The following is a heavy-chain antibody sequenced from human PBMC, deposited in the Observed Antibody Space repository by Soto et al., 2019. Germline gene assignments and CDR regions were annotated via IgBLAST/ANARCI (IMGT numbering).Heavy chain of an antibody. J-gene: IGHJ4*01. D-gene: IGHD2-8*01. CDR1: GYTFTNYD. V-gene: IGHV1-8*01. Sequence: QVQLVQSGAEVKRPGASVKVSCKTSGYTFTNYDINWVRQATGQGLEWMGWMNPNSGETGYAQRVEGRVTMTRNTSITTAHMELSSLRSEDTAVYYCARLMGSVVDWGQGTLVTVSS. CDR2: MNPNSGET. CDR3: ARLMGSVVD.